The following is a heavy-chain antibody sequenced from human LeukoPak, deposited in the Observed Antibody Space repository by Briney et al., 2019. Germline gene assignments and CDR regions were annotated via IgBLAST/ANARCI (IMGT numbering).Heavy chain of an antibody. J-gene: IGHJ3*02. Sequence: ASVKVSCKASGGTFSSYAISWVRQAPGQGLEWMGWINPNSGGTNYAQKFQGRVTMTRDTSISTAYMELSRLRSDDTAVYYCARDGAVRAFDIWGQGTMVTVSS. CDR2: INPNSGGT. CDR3: ARDGAVRAFDI. D-gene: IGHD3-16*01. V-gene: IGHV1-2*02. CDR1: GGTFSSYA.